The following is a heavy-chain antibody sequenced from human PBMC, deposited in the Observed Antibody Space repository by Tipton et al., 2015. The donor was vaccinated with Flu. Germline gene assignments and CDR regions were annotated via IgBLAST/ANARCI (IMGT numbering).Heavy chain of an antibody. Sequence: TLSLTCTVSGGSISSSSYYWGWIRQPPGKGLECVGSIYYSGSTYYNPSLKSRVTISVDTSKNQFSLKLSSVTAADTAVYYCARDWVAGYCSGGSCYSWGQGTLVTVSS. J-gene: IGHJ4*02. CDR2: IYYSGST. CDR3: ARDWVAGYCSGGSCYS. V-gene: IGHV4-39*07. D-gene: IGHD2-15*01. CDR1: GGSISSSSYY.